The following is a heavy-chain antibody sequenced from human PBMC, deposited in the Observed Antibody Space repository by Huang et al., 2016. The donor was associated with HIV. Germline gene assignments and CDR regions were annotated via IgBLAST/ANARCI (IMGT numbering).Heavy chain of an antibody. CDR3: ARYTADAFDI. Sequence: EVQLVESGGGLVQPGGSLRLSCAASGFTFSGYSMNWVRQAPGKGLELVSYIASSSSTIVYADSVKGRFTISRDNAKNSLFLRMNSLRDEDTAVYYCARYTADAFDIWGQGTMVTVSS. CDR1: GFTFSGYS. D-gene: IGHD5-18*01. V-gene: IGHV3-48*02. J-gene: IGHJ3*02. CDR2: IASSSSTI.